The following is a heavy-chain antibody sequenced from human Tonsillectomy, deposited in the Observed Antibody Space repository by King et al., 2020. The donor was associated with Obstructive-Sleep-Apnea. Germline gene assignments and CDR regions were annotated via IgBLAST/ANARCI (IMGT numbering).Heavy chain of an antibody. D-gene: IGHD5-18*01. V-gene: IGHV3-9*01. CDR1: GFTFDDYA. CDR2: ISWNSGSI. Sequence: VQLVESGGGLVQPGRSLRLSCAASGFTFDDYAMHWVRQAPGKGLEWVSGISWNSGSIGYADSVKGRFTISRDNAKNSLYLQMYSLRAEDTALYYCAKAPRYSYGYFDYWGQGTLVTVSS. J-gene: IGHJ4*02. CDR3: AKAPRYSYGYFDY.